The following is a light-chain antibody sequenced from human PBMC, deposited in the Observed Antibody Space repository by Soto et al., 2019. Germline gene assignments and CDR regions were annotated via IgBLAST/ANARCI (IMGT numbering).Light chain of an antibody. Sequence: SYELTQPPSVSVSPGQTARITCSGDALPKKNAYWYQQRSGQAPVLVIYGDNKRPSGIPERFSVSSSGTVATLTISGAQVGDEADYFCSPTDSSISRGVFGGGT. J-gene: IGLJ3*02. CDR3: SPTDSSISRGV. V-gene: IGLV3-10*01. CDR2: GDN. CDR1: ALPKKN.